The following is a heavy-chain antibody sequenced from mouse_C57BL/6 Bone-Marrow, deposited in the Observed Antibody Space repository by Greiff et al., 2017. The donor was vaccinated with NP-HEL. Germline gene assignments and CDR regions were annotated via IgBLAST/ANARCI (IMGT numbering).Heavy chain of an antibody. V-gene: IGHV12-3*01. J-gene: IGHJ1*03. CDR1: GFPITSGYY. CDR2: ITHSGET. CDR3: AGDRWLLGYFDV. D-gene: IGHD2-3*01. Sequence: LQESGPGLVKPSQLLFLTCSITGFPITSGYYWIWIRQSPGKPLEWMGYITHSGETFYNPSLQSPISITRDTSTNQFFLQVNSVTTEDTAMYYCAGDRWLLGYFDVWGTGTTVTVSA.